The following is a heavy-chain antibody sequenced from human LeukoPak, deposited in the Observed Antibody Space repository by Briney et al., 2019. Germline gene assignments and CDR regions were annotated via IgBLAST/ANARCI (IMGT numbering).Heavy chain of an antibody. CDR2: IRYDGNNK. CDR3: VKDNPLDY. J-gene: IGHJ4*02. V-gene: IGHV3-30*02. Sequence: GGSLRLSCEASGFTFTTYWMGWVRQAPGKGLEWVAFIRYDGNNKLYADSMKGRFTISRDNSKNTLYLHINSLRAEDTAVYYCVKDNPLDYWGQGTLVIVSS. CDR1: GFTFTTYW. D-gene: IGHD1-14*01.